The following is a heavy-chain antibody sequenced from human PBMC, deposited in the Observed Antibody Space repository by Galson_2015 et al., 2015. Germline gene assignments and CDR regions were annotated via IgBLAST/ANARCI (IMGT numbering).Heavy chain of an antibody. J-gene: IGHJ4*02. CDR1: GFTFSSYA. CDR3: ARVGGDIAARTWGYFDY. CDR2: ISYDGSNK. Sequence: SLRLSCAASGFTFSSYAMHWVRQAPGKGLEWVAVISYDGSNKFYADSVKGRFTISRDNSKNTLYLQMNSLRPEDTAVYYCARVGGDIAARTWGYFDYWGQGTLVTASS. V-gene: IGHV3-30-3*01. D-gene: IGHD6-6*01.